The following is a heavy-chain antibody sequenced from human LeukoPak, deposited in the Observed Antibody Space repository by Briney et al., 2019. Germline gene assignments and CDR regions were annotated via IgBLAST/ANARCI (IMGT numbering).Heavy chain of an antibody. Sequence: GGSLRLSCAASGFTFSSYAMSWVRQAPGKGLEWVSYITSSSGSIHYADSVRGRFTISRDNAKNSLYLQMNSLRAEDTAVYYCARGSAGYSSGRIFDYWGQGTLVTVSS. D-gene: IGHD6-19*01. CDR2: ITSSSGSI. J-gene: IGHJ4*02. CDR3: ARGSAGYSSGRIFDY. V-gene: IGHV3-48*01. CDR1: GFTFSSYA.